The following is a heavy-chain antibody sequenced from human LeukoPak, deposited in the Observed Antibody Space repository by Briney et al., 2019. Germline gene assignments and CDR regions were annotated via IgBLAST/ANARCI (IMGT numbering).Heavy chain of an antibody. CDR2: IYYSGST. CDR1: GGSISSYY. J-gene: IGHJ4*02. D-gene: IGHD6-13*01. V-gene: IGHV4-59*01. CDR3: ARDRDSSSLDY. Sequence: SETLSLTCTVSGGSISSYYWSWIRQPPGKGLEWIGYIYYSGSTNYNPSLKSRVTISVDTSKNQFSLKLSSVTAADTAVYYCARDRDSSSLDYWGQGTLVTVSS.